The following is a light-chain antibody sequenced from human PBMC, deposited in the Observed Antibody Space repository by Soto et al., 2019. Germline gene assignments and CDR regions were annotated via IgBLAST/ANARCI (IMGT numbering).Light chain of an antibody. V-gene: IGLV2-14*01. CDR1: SRDVGGYNY. CDR2: DVR. CDR3: SSYTSSSTVV. Sequence: QSALTQPASVSGSPGQSITISCTGTSRDVGGYNYVSWYQQHPCKAPKLMIYDVRNRPSGVSNSFSGSKSGHTASLTISGLQAEDEADYYCSSYTSSSTVVFGGGTKLTVL. J-gene: IGLJ2*01.